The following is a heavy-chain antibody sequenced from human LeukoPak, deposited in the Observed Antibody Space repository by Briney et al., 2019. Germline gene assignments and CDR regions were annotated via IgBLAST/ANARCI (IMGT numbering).Heavy chain of an antibody. J-gene: IGHJ6*02. CDR3: ASAACPGITGTTYYYYGMDV. CDR1: GGTFSSYA. Sequence: SVTVSCKASGGTFSSYAISWVRQAPGQGLEWMGGIIPIFGTANYAQKFQGRVTITADESTSTAYMELSSLRSEDTAVYYCASAACPGITGTTYYYYGMDVWGQGTTVTVSS. CDR2: IIPIFGTA. D-gene: IGHD1-7*01. V-gene: IGHV1-69*13.